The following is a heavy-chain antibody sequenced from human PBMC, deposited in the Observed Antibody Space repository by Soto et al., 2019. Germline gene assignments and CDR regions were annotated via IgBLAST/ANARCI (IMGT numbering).Heavy chain of an antibody. CDR2: IIPIFGTA. D-gene: IGHD3-16*02. V-gene: IGHV1-69*12. Sequence: QVQLVQSGAEVKKPGSSVKVSCKASGGTFSSYAISWVRQAPGQGLEWMGGIIPIFGTANYAQKFQGRVTITADESTSTAYMELSSLRSEDTAVYYCARAQITFGGVIARPTQFDPWGQGTLVTVSS. CDR1: GGTFSSYA. CDR3: ARAQITFGGVIARPTQFDP. J-gene: IGHJ5*02.